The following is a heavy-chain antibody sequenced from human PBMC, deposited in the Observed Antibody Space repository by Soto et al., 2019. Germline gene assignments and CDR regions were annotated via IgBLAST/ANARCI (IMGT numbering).Heavy chain of an antibody. D-gene: IGHD6-13*01. CDR2: ISHSGST. V-gene: IGHV4-34*01. CDR3: ARARGRYSSSWYYDY. J-gene: IGHJ4*02. Sequence: QVQLQQWGAGLLKPSETLSLTCAVYGGSFSGYYWSWIRQPPGKGLEWIGEISHSGSTNYNPSLKSRVTISVDTSKNQFSLKLSSVTAADTAVYYCARARGRYSSSWYYDYWGQGTLVTVSS. CDR1: GGSFSGYY.